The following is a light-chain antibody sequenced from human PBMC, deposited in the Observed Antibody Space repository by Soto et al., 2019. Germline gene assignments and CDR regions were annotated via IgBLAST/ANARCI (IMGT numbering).Light chain of an antibody. J-gene: IGLJ1*01. Sequence: QSVLNQPPSASGSPGQSVTISCTGTSSDVGGYNYVSWYQQHPGKAPKLMIYGVSKRPSGVPDRFSGSKSGNTASLTVSGLQAEDEAHYYCSSYAGSTNYIFGTWPKVTVL. V-gene: IGLV2-8*01. CDR1: SSDVGGYNY. CDR3: SSYAGSTNYI. CDR2: GVS.